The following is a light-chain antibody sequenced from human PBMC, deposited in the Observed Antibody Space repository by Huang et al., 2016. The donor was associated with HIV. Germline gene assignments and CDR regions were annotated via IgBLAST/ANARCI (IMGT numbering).Light chain of an antibody. Sequence: DIVMTQSPLSLPVTPGEPASISCRSSQSLLHSNGYNYLDWYLQKPGQSPQLLIYLGSNRASGVPDRFSGSGSGTDFTLKISTGEAEDVGVYYCMQALQDPWTFGQGTKVEIK. V-gene: IGKV2-28*01. CDR2: LGS. CDR1: QSLLHSNGYNY. J-gene: IGKJ1*01. CDR3: MQALQDPWT.